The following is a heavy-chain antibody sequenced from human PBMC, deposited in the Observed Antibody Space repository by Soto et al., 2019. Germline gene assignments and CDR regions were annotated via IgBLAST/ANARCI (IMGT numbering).Heavy chain of an antibody. CDR3: SRDRHSSSSGYFEY. V-gene: IGHV3-33*01. D-gene: IGHD6-6*01. CDR1: GFTFSSYG. CDR2: IWYDGNDK. J-gene: IGHJ4*02. Sequence: QVQLVESGGGVVQPGRSLRLSCAASGFTFSSYGMHWVRQAPGTGLEWVAVIWYDGNDKYYADFVKGRFTISRDNAKNTVSLQMNSLRAEDTAVYYCSRDRHSSSSGYFEYWGQGTLVTVSS.